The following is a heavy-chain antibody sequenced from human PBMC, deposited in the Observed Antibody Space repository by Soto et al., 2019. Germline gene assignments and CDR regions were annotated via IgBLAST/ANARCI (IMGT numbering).Heavy chain of an antibody. D-gene: IGHD3-10*01. Sequence: QVQLVESGGGVVQPGRSLRLSCAASGFTFSSYGMHWVRQAPGKGLEWVAVISYDGSNKYYADSVKGRFTISRDNSKNTLYLQMYSLRAEDTAVYYCAKGGRGVIITAAFDYWGQGTLVTVSS. CDR3: AKGGRGVIITAAFDY. CDR1: GFTFSSYG. V-gene: IGHV3-30*18. J-gene: IGHJ4*02. CDR2: ISYDGSNK.